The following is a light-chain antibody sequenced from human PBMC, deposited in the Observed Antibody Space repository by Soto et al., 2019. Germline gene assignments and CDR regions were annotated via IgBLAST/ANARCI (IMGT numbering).Light chain of an antibody. V-gene: IGKV3-20*01. CDR1: QSVSNSY. CDR2: GAA. CDR3: QQYGTTPRT. J-gene: IGKJ1*01. Sequence: EIVLTQSPGTLSLSPGERATLPCRASQSVSNSYVAWYQQKPGQAPRLLIYGAASRATGIPDRFSGSGSGSDFTLTISRLEPEDFAVYYCQQYGTTPRTFGQGTKVEV.